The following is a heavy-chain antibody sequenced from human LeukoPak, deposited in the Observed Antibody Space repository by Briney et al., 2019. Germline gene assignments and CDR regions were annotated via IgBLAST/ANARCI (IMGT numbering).Heavy chain of an antibody. CDR2: ISGSGGAT. J-gene: IGHJ4*02. CDR1: GFTFSTFG. Sequence: RGSLRLSCAASGFTFSTFGMSWVRQAPGKVLEWVSAISGSGGATFYADSVKGRFTISRDNSKNTLYLQMNSLRAEDTAVYYCAKDPHWYSSSGGYDYWGQGTLVTVSS. V-gene: IGHV3-23*01. CDR3: AKDPHWYSSSGGYDY. D-gene: IGHD6-13*01.